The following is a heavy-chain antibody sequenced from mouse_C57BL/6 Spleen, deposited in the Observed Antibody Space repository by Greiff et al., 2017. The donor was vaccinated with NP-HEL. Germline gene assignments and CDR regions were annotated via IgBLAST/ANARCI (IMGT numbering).Heavy chain of an antibody. D-gene: IGHD1-1*01. CDR2: ICSGSSPI. CDR3: AIDDFYGGSLPWFAY. Sequence: EVMLVESGGGLVKPGGSLKLSCAASGFTFSDYGMHWVRQAPEQGLEWVAYICSGSSPIYYADTVKGRFTISRDNAKNTLFLQMTSLRSEDTAMYYCAIDDFYGGSLPWFAYWGQRALVSVSA. CDR1: GFTFSDYG. J-gene: IGHJ3*01. V-gene: IGHV5-17*01.